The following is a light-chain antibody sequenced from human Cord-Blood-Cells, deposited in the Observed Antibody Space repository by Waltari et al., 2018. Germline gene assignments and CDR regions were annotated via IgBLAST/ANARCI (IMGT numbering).Light chain of an antibody. J-gene: IGLJ1*01. CDR1: SSDVGSYNL. CDR3: CSYAGSSTYV. Sequence: QSALTQPAHVSGSPGQSITISCTGTSSDVGSYNLVSWYQQHPGKAPKLMIYEVSKRPSGVSNRFSGSKSGNTASLTISGLQAEDEADYYCCSYAGSSTYVFGTGTKVTVL. CDR2: EVS. V-gene: IGLV2-23*02.